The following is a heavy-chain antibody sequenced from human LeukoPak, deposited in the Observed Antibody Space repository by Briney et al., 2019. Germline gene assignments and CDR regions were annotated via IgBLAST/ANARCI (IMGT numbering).Heavy chain of an antibody. Sequence: GGSLSLSCAASGFNLNSYMLNWVRQAPGKGLEWVSSISSTGSYIYYADSVKGRFTISRDNPGNVMYLQMDSLRAEDTAVYYCARDPIYGITIFGVPPLYFDYWGQGTLVTVSS. CDR1: GFNLNSYM. CDR3: ARDPIYGITIFGVPPLYFDY. J-gene: IGHJ4*02. D-gene: IGHD3-3*01. V-gene: IGHV3-21*01. CDR2: ISSTGSYI.